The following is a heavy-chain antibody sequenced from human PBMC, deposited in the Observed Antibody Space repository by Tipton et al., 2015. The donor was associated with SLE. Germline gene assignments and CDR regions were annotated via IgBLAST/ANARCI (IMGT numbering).Heavy chain of an antibody. D-gene: IGHD7-27*01. J-gene: IGHJ2*01. V-gene: IGHV4-39*01. CDR2: IYYSGST. CDR3: ARSERHWGSIRYFDL. Sequence: TLSLTCPVSGGSISGSNYYWGWIRQPPGKGLEWIASIYYSGSTYYNPSLKSRVTISVDTSNNQFSLRLSSVTAADTAVYYCARSERHWGSIRYFDLWGRGTLVTVSS. CDR1: GGSISGSNYY.